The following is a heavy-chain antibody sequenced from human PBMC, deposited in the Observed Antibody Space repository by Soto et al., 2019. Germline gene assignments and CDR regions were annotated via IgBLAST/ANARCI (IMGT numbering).Heavy chain of an antibody. CDR2: LNAGTGNT. J-gene: IGHJ5*02. D-gene: IGHD2-2*02. V-gene: IGHV1-3*01. CDR3: ARCQDIVAVPAPIREDNWFDA. CDR1: GYTFTSYA. Sequence: SVKVSCTASGYTFTSYAMPWVRQAPGQRLEWMGWLNAGTGNTKYSQKFQGRVTITRETYASTAYMQLSSLRSEHTAVYYSARCQDIVAVPAPIREDNWFDAWVQGTPVTVSS.